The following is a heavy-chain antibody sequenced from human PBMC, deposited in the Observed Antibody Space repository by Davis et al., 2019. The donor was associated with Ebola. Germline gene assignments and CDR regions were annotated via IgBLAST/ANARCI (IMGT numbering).Heavy chain of an antibody. CDR3: TTDSGGAPGT. V-gene: IGHV3-48*01. J-gene: IGHJ5*02. Sequence: GESLKISCAASGFTFSSYSMNWVRQAPGKGLEWVSYISSSSSTIYYADSVKGRFTISRDNAKNSLYLQMNSLKTEDTAVYYCTTDSGGAPGTWGQGTLVTVSS. D-gene: IGHD1-26*01. CDR2: ISSSSSTI. CDR1: GFTFSSYS.